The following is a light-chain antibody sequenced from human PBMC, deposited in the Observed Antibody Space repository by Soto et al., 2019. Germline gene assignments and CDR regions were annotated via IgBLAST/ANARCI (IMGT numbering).Light chain of an antibody. CDR2: DVA. J-gene: IGLJ1*01. V-gene: IGLV2-11*01. CDR3: CSYAGGYTYL. Sequence: QSALTQPPSASGSLGQSVTISCTGTSSDVGGYTYVSWYQQHPGRPPKLMIYDVARWPSGVPDRFSGSKSGNTASLTISGLQAEDEADYFCCSYAGGYTYLFGTGTKLTVL. CDR1: SSDVGGYTY.